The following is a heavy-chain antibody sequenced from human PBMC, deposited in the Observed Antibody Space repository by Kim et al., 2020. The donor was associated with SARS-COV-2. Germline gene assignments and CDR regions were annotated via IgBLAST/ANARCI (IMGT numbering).Heavy chain of an antibody. CDR2: IWYDGSNK. CDR1: GFTFSSYA. J-gene: IGHJ4*02. Sequence: GGSLRLSCAASGFTFSSYAMHWVRQAPGKGLEWVAVIWYDGSNKYYADSVKGRFTISRDNSKNTLYLQMNSLRAEDTAVYYCAKDPEGGYSYGFFDYWGQGTLVTVSS. CDR3: AKDPEGGYSYGFFDY. V-gene: IGHV3-33*06. D-gene: IGHD5-18*01.